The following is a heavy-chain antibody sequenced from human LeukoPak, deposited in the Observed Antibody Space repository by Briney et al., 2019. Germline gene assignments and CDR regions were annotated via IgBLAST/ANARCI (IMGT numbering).Heavy chain of an antibody. CDR2: ISSNGGST. D-gene: IGHD3-22*01. CDR1: GFTFSSYA. CDR3: ARDGYYYDSSGYYYMDV. Sequence: GGSLRLSCAASGFTFSSYAMHWVRQAPGKGLEYVSAISSNGGSTYYANSVKGRFTISRDNSKNTLYLQMGSLRAEDMAVYHCARDGYYYDSSGYYYMDVWGKGTTVTVSS. V-gene: IGHV3-64*01. J-gene: IGHJ6*03.